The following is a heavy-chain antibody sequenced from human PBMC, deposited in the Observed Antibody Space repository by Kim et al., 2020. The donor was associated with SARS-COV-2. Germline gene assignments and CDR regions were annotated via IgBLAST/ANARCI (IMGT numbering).Heavy chain of an antibody. D-gene: IGHD6-13*01. V-gene: IGHV1-2*04. Sequence: ASVKVSCKASGYTFTGYYMHWVRQAPGQGLEWMGWINPNSGGTNYAQKFLGWVTMTRDTSISTAYMELSRLRSDDTAVYYCARDLFSFPVRIAAAGPGVYSMDVWGQGTTVTVSS. J-gene: IGHJ6*02. CDR1: GYTFTGYY. CDR2: INPNSGGT. CDR3: ARDLFSFPVRIAAAGPGVYSMDV.